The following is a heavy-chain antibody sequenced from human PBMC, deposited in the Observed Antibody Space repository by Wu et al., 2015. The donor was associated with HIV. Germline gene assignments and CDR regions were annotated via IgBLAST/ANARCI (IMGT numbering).Heavy chain of an antibody. D-gene: IGHD4-17*01. J-gene: IGHJ4*02. CDR2: FNPERGER. CDR3: ARWGAYGDYGWYFDY. V-gene: IGHV1-24*01. CDR1: GYTLTELA. Sequence: QVQLLQSGAEVKKPGASVKVSCKVSGYTLTELALHWVRQAPGKGLEWMGGFNPERGERIYAQKFQGRVTMAEDTSADTAYLELSSLRSEDTAIYYCARWGAYGDYGWYFDYWGQGTLVTVSS.